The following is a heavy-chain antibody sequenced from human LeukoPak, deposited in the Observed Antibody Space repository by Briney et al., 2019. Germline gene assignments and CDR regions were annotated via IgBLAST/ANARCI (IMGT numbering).Heavy chain of an antibody. CDR3: ARGGYQWLVPPYYFDY. CDR1: GGSFSGYY. V-gene: IGHV4-34*01. Sequence: SETLSLTCAVYGGSFSGYYWSWIRQPPGKGLEWIGEINHSGSTNYNPSLKSRVTISVDTSKNQFSLKLSSVTAADTAVYYCARGGYQWLVPPYYFDYWGQGTLVTVSS. D-gene: IGHD6-19*01. J-gene: IGHJ4*02. CDR2: INHSGST.